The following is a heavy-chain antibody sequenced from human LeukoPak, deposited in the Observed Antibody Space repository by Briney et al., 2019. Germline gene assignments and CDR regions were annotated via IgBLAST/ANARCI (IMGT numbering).Heavy chain of an antibody. CDR1: GYTFTSYD. D-gene: IGHD3-3*01. CDR2: MNPNSGNT. Sequence: ASVKVSCKASGYTFTSYDINWVRQATGQGREWMGWMNPNSGNTGYAQKFQGRVTITRNTSISTAYMELSSLRSEDTAVYYCARTSYYDFWSGYLDYYYMDVWGKGTTVTVSS. CDR3: ARTSYYDFWSGYLDYYYMDV. J-gene: IGHJ6*03. V-gene: IGHV1-8*03.